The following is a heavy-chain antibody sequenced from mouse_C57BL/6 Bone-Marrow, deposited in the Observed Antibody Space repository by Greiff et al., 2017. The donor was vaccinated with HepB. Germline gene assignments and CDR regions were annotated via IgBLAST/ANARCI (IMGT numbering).Heavy chain of an antibody. J-gene: IGHJ2*01. CDR2: IDPENGDT. CDR3: TTRTVDY. CDR1: GFNIKDDY. Sequence: VQLQQSGAELVRPGASVKLSCTASGFNIKDDYMHWVKQRPEQGLEWIGWIDPENGDTEYASKFQGKATITADTSSNTAYLQLSSLTSEDTAVDYCTTRTVDYWGQGTTLTVSS. V-gene: IGHV14-4*01.